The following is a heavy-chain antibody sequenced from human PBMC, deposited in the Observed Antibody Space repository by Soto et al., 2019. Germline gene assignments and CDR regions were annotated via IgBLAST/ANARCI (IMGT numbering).Heavy chain of an antibody. CDR3: TRDQEGYDFWSGDPYYYYGMDV. CDR2: IRSKAYGGTT. Sequence: PGGSLRLSCTASGFTFGDYAMSWFRQAPGKGLEWVGFIRSKAYGGTTEYAASVKGRFTISRDDSKSIAYLQMNSLKTEDTAVYYCTRDQEGYDFWSGDPYYYYGMDVWGQGTTVTVSS. CDR1: GFTFGDYA. D-gene: IGHD3-3*01. V-gene: IGHV3-49*03. J-gene: IGHJ6*02.